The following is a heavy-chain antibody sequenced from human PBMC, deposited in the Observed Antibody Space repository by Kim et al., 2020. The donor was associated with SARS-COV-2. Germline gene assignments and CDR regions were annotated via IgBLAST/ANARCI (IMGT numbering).Heavy chain of an antibody. J-gene: IGHJ5*02. CDR2: SYYSGST. Sequence: SETLSLTCTVSGGSISSYYWSWIRQPPGKGLELIGYSYYSGSTNYNPSLKIRVTISVDTAKNQFSLKLSSVTAADTAVYYCARGFDPWGQGTLVTVSS. V-gene: IGHV4-59*01. CDR1: GGSISSYY. CDR3: ARGFDP.